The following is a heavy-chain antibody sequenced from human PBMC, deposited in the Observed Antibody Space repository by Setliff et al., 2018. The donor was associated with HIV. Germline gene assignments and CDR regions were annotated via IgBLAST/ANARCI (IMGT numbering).Heavy chain of an antibody. CDR1: GFTFGKYW. D-gene: IGHD3-3*01. V-gene: IGHV3-74*01. Sequence: PGGSLRLSCAASGFTFGKYWMYWVRQAPGKGLVWVSRIRTDGGYTAYADSVKGRFTISRDNAKNTMYLQMNSLRAEDTAVYYCARGGVGSTGLDSWGQGTPVTVSS. CDR2: IRTDGGYT. CDR3: ARGGVGSTGLDS. J-gene: IGHJ4*02.